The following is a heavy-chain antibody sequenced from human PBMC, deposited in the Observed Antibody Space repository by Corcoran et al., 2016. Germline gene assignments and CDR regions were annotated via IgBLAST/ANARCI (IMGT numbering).Heavy chain of an antibody. CDR1: GGSISSYY. CDR3: ARSHPPYSGSYSHFDY. J-gene: IGHJ4*02. D-gene: IGHD1-26*01. Sequence: QVQLQESGPGLVKPSETLSLTCTVSGGSISSYYWSWIRQPAGKGLEWIGRIYTSGSTNYNPSLKSRVTMSVDTSKNQFPLNLSSVTAADTAVYYCARSHPPYSGSYSHFDYWGQGTLVTVSS. V-gene: IGHV4-4*07. CDR2: IYTSGST.